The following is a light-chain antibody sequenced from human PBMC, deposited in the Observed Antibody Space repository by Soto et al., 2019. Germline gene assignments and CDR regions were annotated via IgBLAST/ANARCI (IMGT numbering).Light chain of an antibody. V-gene: IGKV3-11*01. J-gene: IGKJ4*01. CDR3: QQFSSYPLT. CDR1: QSVSSY. CDR2: DIS. Sequence: EVVLTQSPVTLSLSPGERATLSCRASQSVSSYLAWYQQKPGQAPRLLIYDISNRATGIPDRFSGGGSGTDFTLTISRLEPEDFAVYYCQQFSSYPLTFGGGTKVDI.